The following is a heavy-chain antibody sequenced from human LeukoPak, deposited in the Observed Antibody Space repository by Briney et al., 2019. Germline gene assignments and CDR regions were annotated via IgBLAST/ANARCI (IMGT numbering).Heavy chain of an antibody. CDR1: GFTFSSYA. V-gene: IGHV3-23*01. CDR3: AKKYGVTVYGSGLNYFDY. Sequence: GGSLRLSCTASGFTFSSYAMSWVRQAPGKSLEWVSGIGGSGSRTYYADSVKGRFTISRDNSKNTLYLQMNSLRAEDTAIYYCAKKYGVTVYGSGLNYFDYWGQGTLVTVSS. D-gene: IGHD6-19*01. CDR2: IGGSGSRT. J-gene: IGHJ4*02.